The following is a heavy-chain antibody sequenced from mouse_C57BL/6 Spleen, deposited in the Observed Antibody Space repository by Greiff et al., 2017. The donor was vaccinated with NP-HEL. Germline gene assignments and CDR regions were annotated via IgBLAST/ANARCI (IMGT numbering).Heavy chain of an antibody. CDR1: GYAFSSSW. D-gene: IGHD1-1*01. J-gene: IGHJ2*01. CDR2: IYPGAGDT. CDR3: AREGNYYGSSYFEFDY. Sequence: QVQLQQSGPELVKPGASVKISCKASGYAFSSSWMNWVKQRPGKGLEWIVRIYPGAGDTNYNGKFKGKATLTADKSSSTAYMQLSSLTSEDSAVYFGAREGNYYGSSYFEFDYWGQGTTLTVSS. V-gene: IGHV1-82*01.